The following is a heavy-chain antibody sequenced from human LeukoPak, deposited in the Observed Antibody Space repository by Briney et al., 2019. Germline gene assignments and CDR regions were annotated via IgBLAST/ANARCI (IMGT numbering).Heavy chain of an antibody. V-gene: IGHV4-59*08. CDR1: GGSISSYY. Sequence: SETLSLTCTVSGGSISSYYWSWIRQPPGKGLEWIGYIYYSGSINYNPSLKSRVTISVDTSKNQFSLKLSSVTAADTAVYYCARPKYYYDSSGYAYWGQGTLVTVSS. J-gene: IGHJ4*02. D-gene: IGHD3-22*01. CDR3: ARPKYYYDSSGYAY. CDR2: IYYSGSI.